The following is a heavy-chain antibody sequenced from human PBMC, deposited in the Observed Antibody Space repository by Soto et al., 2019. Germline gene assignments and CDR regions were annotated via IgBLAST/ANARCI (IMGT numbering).Heavy chain of an antibody. Sequence: GGSLRLSCAASGFTFSSYAMSWVRQAPGKGLEWVSGISGSGGSTHYADSVKGRFTISRDNSKNTLYLQMNSLRAEDTAVYYCAKDKLLAAAGTYYFDYWGQGTLVTVSS. CDR1: GFTFSSYA. D-gene: IGHD6-13*01. V-gene: IGHV3-23*01. J-gene: IGHJ4*02. CDR2: ISGSGGST. CDR3: AKDKLLAAAGTYYFDY.